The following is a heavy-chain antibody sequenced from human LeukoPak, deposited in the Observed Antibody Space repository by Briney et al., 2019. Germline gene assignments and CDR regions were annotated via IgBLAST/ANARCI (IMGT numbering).Heavy chain of an antibody. CDR1: GGTFSSYA. D-gene: IGHD1-7*01. V-gene: IGHV1-69*13. Sequence: ASVKVSRKASGGTFSSYAISWVRQAPGQGLEWMGGIIPIFGTANYAQKFQGRVTITADESTSTAYTELSSLRSEDTAVYYCARSSKLELRSYFDYWGQGSLVTVSS. CDR2: IIPIFGTA. J-gene: IGHJ4*02. CDR3: ARSSKLELRSYFDY.